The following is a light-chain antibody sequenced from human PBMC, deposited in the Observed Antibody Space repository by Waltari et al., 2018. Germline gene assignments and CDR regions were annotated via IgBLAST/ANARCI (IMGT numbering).Light chain of an antibody. CDR3: QQRSNWPPMYT. CDR2: DAS. CDR1: QSVTTY. Sequence: EILLTQSPATLSLSPGERPTLSCRASQSVTTYLAWNQQKPGQAPRLLIYDASNRATGIPARFRGSGSGTDFTLTISSLGPEDFAVYYCQQRSNWPPMYTFGQGTKLEIK. J-gene: IGKJ2*01. V-gene: IGKV3-11*01.